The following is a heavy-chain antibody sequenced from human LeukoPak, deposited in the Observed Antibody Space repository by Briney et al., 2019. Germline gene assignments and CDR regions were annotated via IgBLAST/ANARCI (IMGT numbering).Heavy chain of an antibody. Sequence: ASVKVSCKASGYTFTSYDTNWVRQATGQGLEWMGWMNPNSGNTGYAQKFQGRVTMTRNTSISTAYMELSSLRSEDTAVYYCARGVFSGGYGDYEVDYWGQGTLVTVSS. CDR2: MNPNSGNT. D-gene: IGHD4-17*01. CDR1: GYTFTSYD. J-gene: IGHJ4*02. V-gene: IGHV1-8*01. CDR3: ARGVFSGGYGDYEVDY.